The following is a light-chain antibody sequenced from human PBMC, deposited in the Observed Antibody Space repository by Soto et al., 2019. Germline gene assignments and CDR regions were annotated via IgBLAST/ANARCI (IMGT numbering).Light chain of an antibody. CDR2: DAS. CDR3: QHFDTLFTFT. Sequence: DIQVTQSPSSLSASVGDRVTITCQASEDITNRLNWYQQKPGKAPKLLIYDASNLERGVPSRFSGSGSGTDSRLTINTLQSEDFATYYCQHFDTLFTFTFGQGTKVDIK. J-gene: IGKJ2*01. V-gene: IGKV1-33*01. CDR1: EDITNR.